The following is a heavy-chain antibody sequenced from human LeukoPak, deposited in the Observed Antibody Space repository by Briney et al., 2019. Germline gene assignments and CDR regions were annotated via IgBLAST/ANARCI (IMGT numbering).Heavy chain of an antibody. CDR1: GFTFSNAW. CDR3: TSLGGLGYCSSTSCFPFDY. Sequence: PGGSLRLSCAASGFTFSNAWMSWVRQAPGKGLEWVGRIKSKTDGGTTDYAAPVKGRFTISRDDSKNTLYLQMNSLKTEYKAVYYCTSLGGLGYCSSTSCFPFDYWGQGTLVTVSS. D-gene: IGHD2-2*01. CDR2: IKSKTDGGTT. J-gene: IGHJ4*02. V-gene: IGHV3-15*01.